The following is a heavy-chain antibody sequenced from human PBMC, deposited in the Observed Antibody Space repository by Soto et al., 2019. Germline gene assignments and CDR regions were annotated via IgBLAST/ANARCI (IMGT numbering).Heavy chain of an antibody. CDR3: ARDSVLWFGELPDY. CDR1: GFTFSSYW. CDR2: IKQDGSEK. V-gene: IGHV3-7*01. J-gene: IGHJ4*02. D-gene: IGHD3-10*01. Sequence: PGGSLRLSCAASGFTFSSYWMSWVRQAPGKGLEWVANIKQDGSEKYYVDSVKGRFTISRDNAKNSLYLQMNSLRAEDTAVYYCARDSVLWFGELPDYWGQGTLVTVSS.